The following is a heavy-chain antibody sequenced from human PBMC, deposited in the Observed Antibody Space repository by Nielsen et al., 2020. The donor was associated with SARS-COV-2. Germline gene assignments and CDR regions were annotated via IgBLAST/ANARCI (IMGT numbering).Heavy chain of an antibody. J-gene: IGHJ6*02. D-gene: IGHD5-12*01. Sequence: GESLKISCAASGFTFSSYSMNWVRQTPGKGLEWVSYISSSSSTIYYADSVKGRFTISRDNAKNSLYLQMNSLRAEDTAVYYCATENVDKRDYGLDVWGQGTTVTVSS. CDR1: GFTFSSYS. CDR2: ISSSSSTI. CDR3: ATENVDKRDYGLDV. V-gene: IGHV3-48*01.